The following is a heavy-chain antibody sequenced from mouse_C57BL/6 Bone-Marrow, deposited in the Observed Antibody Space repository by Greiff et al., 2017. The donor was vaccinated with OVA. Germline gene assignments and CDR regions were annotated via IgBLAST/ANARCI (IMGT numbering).Heavy chain of an antibody. CDR1: GYTFTSYG. V-gene: IGHV1-81*01. Sequence: VQLQQSGAELARPGASVKLSCKASGYTFTSYGISWVKQRTGQGLEWIGEIYPRSGYTYYNEKFKGKATLTADKSSSTAYMELRSLTSDDSAVYFCARWGDYGAWFAYWGQGTLVTVSA. D-gene: IGHD1-1*01. CDR3: ARWGDYGAWFAY. J-gene: IGHJ3*01. CDR2: IYPRSGYT.